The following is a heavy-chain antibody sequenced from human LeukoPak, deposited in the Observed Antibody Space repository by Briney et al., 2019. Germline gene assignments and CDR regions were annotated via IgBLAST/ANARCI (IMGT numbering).Heavy chain of an antibody. CDR2: INPNSGGT. Sequence: ASVKVSCKASGYTFAGYYIHWVRQAPGQGLEWMGWINPNSGGTNYAQNFQGRVTMTRDTSITKAYMELSSLRSEDTAVYYCARATYSSGWYLLYYFDYWGQGTLVTVSS. V-gene: IGHV1-2*02. CDR1: GYTFAGYY. J-gene: IGHJ4*02. CDR3: ARATYSSGWYLLYYFDY. D-gene: IGHD6-19*01.